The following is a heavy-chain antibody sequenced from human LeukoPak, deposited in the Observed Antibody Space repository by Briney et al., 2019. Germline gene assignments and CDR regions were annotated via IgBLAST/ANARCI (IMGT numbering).Heavy chain of an antibody. D-gene: IGHD3-9*01. Sequence: PFHADSVRGRFTMSRDNSKSTLYLQMNNLRAEDTAVYYCANLDILTGQGVDYWGQGTLVTVSS. CDR3: ANLDILTGQGVDY. J-gene: IGHJ4*02. V-gene: IGHV3-23*01. CDR2: P.